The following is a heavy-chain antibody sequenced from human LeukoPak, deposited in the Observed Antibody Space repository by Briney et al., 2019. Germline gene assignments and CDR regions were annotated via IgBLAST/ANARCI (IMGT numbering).Heavy chain of an antibody. CDR1: GFTFSTYG. J-gene: IGHJ6*03. Sequence: PGGSLRLSCAASGFTFSTYGMSWVRQAPGKGLEWVSAISGSGGSTYYADSVKGRFTISRDNSKNTLYLQMNSLRAEDTAVYYCAKIHRGYSYGFYYYMDVWGKGTTVTVSS. D-gene: IGHD5-18*01. V-gene: IGHV3-23*01. CDR2: ISGSGGST. CDR3: AKIHRGYSYGFYYYMDV.